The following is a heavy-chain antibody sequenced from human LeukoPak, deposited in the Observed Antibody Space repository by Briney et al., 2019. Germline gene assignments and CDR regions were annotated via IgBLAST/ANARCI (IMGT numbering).Heavy chain of an antibody. V-gene: IGHV3-48*03. CDR2: ISSSGSTI. Sequence: GGSLRLSCTTSGFTFSSSAMSWVRQAPGKGLEWVSYISSSGSTIYYADSVKGRFTISRDNAKNSLYLQMNSLRAEDTAVYYCARTQSSGWFDYWGQGTLVTVSS. J-gene: IGHJ5*01. CDR1: GFTFSSSA. CDR3: ARTQSSGWFDY. D-gene: IGHD6-19*01.